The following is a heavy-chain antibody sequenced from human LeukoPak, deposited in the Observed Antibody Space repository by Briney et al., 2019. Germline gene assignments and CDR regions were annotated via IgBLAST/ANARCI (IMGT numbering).Heavy chain of an antibody. J-gene: IGHJ5*02. D-gene: IGHD5-24*01. CDR1: GGTFSSYA. Sequence: SVKVSCKASGGTFSSYAISWVRQAPGQGLEWMGGIIPIFGTANYAQKFQGRVTSTADESTSTAYMELSSLRSEDTAVYYCARVISGWLATWGQGTLVTVSS. CDR3: ARVISGWLAT. V-gene: IGHV1-69*13. CDR2: IIPIFGTA.